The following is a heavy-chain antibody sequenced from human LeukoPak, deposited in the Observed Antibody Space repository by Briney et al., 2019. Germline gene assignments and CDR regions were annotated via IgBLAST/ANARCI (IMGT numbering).Heavy chain of an antibody. CDR1: GFTFSDYY. Sequence: KPGGSLRLSCAASGFTFSDYYMSWIRQAPGKGLGWVSYISSSGSTIYYADSVKGRFTISRDNAKNSLYLQMNSLRAEDTAVYYCARDRWKYCSGGSCYSTPRFDYRGQGTLVTVSS. CDR3: ARDRWKYCSGGSCYSTPRFDY. V-gene: IGHV3-11*01. J-gene: IGHJ4*02. CDR2: ISSSGSTI. D-gene: IGHD2-15*01.